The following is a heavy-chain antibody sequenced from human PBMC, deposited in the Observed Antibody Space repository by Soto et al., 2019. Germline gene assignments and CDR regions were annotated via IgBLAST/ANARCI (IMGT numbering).Heavy chain of an antibody. CDR3: ARSITGTVSYYYGMDV. V-gene: IGHV1-69*13. CDR1: GGTFSSYA. D-gene: IGHD1-20*01. CDR2: IIPIFGTA. J-gene: IGHJ6*02. Sequence: GASVKVSCKASGGTFSSYAISWVRQAPGQGLEWMGVIIPIFGTANYAQKFQCRVTITADESTITAYMELSSLRSEDTAVYYCARSITGTVSYYYGMDVWGQGTTVTVSS.